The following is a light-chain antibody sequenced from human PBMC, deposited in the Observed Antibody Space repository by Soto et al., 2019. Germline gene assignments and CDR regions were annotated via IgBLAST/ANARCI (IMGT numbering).Light chain of an antibody. J-gene: IGLJ2*01. Sequence: SSELTQPPSVSVAPGKTARITCGGNNIGSKSVHWYQQKPGQTPVLVIYYDSDRPSGLPERFSGSNSGNTATLTISSVEAGDEADYYCQGWDSSSDHLVFGGGTKLTVL. CDR3: QGWDSSSDHLV. CDR2: YDS. V-gene: IGLV3-21*04. CDR1: NIGSKS.